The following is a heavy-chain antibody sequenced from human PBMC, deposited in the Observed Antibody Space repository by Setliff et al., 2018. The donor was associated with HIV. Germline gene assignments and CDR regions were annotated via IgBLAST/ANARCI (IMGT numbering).Heavy chain of an antibody. CDR3: ARAPEAPDAFDI. V-gene: IGHV1-18*01. Sequence: GASVKVSSKASGYTFTSYVINWVRQAPGQGLEWMGWISAYNGKTNYAQKVQGRVTMTTDTSTSTGYMELRSLRSDDTAVYYCARAPEAPDAFDIWGQGTMVTVSS. J-gene: IGHJ3*02. CDR2: ISAYNGKT. CDR1: GYTFTSYV.